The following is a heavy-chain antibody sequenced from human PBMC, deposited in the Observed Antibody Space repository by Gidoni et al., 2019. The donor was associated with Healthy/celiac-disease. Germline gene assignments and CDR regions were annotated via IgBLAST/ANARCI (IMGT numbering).Heavy chain of an antibody. CDR3: AKAIEYYDSRGYSY. CDR2: LSYDGSNK. J-gene: IGHJ4*02. V-gene: IGHV3-30*18. CDR1: GFTFRSYG. Sequence: QVQLVESGGGVVQPGRSLRLSCSASGFTFRSYGLNWVRQAPGKGLGWVAVLSYDGSNKYYADSVKGRFTISRDNSKNTLYLQMNSLRAEDTAVYYCAKAIEYYDSRGYSYWGQGTLVTVSS. D-gene: IGHD3-22*01.